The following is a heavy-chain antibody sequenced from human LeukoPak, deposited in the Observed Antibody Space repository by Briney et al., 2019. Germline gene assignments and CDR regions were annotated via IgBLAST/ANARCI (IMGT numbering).Heavy chain of an antibody. J-gene: IGHJ4*02. CDR1: GFTFSSYA. CDR3: ARPSSRADY. V-gene: IGHV3-23*01. CDR2: ISGSGGST. D-gene: IGHD6-19*01. Sequence: PGGSLRLSCAASGFTFSSYAMSWVRQAPGKGLEWVSAISGSGGSTYYADSVKGRFTISRDNAKNSLYLQMNSLRAEDTAVYYCARPSSRADYWGQGTLVTVSS.